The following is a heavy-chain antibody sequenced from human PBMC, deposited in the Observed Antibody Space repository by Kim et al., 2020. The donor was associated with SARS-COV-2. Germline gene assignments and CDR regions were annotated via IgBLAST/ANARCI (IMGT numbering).Heavy chain of an antibody. CDR3: ARGTSAGWLDA. CDR2: INGVKGNT. CDR1: GYTFTTYA. Sequence: ASVKVSCKASGYTFTTYAVHWVRQAPGQRLEWMGWINGVKGNTKYSQMFQGRVARSRDTSASTAYMDLGSLRSEDTAVDFCARGTSAGWLDAWGQGTLVTVSS. J-gene: IGHJ5*02. V-gene: IGHV1-3*01.